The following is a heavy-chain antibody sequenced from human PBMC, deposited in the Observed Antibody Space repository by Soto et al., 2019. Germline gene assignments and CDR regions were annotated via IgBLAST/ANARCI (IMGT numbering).Heavy chain of an antibody. Sequence: QVQLQESGPGLVKPSETLSLTCTVSGDSISNYYWTWIRQPPGKGLEWIGYIYYSGTTNYNPSLNSRVTISVDTSKTQFSLKLSSVTAADTAVYYCARQLITWGQGTLVTVSS. CDR1: GDSISNYY. V-gene: IGHV4-59*08. CDR2: IYYSGTT. J-gene: IGHJ4*02. CDR3: ARQLIT.